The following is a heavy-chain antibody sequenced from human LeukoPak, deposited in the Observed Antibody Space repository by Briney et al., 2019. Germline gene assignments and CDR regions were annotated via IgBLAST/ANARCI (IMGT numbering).Heavy chain of an antibody. CDR3: AREAITMVRGEKPNYYYYMDV. D-gene: IGHD3-10*01. J-gene: IGHJ6*03. CDR1: GFTFSSYS. CDR2: ISSSSSTI. V-gene: IGHV3-48*01. Sequence: GGSLRLSCAASGFTFSSYSMNWVRQAPGKGPEWVSYISSSSSTIYYADSVKGRFTISRDNAKNSLYLQMNSLRAEDTAVYYCAREAITMVRGEKPNYYYYMDVWGKGTTVTVSS.